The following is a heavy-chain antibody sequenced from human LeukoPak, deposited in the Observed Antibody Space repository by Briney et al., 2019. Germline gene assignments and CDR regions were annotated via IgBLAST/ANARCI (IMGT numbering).Heavy chain of an antibody. CDR3: ARDRSPAPGRSYGRGHFDY. CDR2: INPNSGDT. V-gene: IGHV1-2*02. J-gene: IGHJ4*02. CDR1: GYTFTGYY. Sequence: GASMKVSCKASGYTFTGYYMHWVRQAPGQGLEWMGWINPNSGDTNYAQKFQGRVTMTRDTSINTAYMELSRLRSDDTAVYYCARDRSPAPGRSYGRGHFDYWGQGTLVTVSS. D-gene: IGHD5-18*01.